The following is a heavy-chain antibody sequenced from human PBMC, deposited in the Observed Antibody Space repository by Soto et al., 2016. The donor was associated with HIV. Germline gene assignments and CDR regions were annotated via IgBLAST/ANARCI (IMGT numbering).Heavy chain of an antibody. CDR1: GFTFSSYA. CDR3: AKEIDSSGYYYFDY. V-gene: IGHV3-23*04. CDR2: ISGSGANT. Sequence: EVQLVESGGGLVQPGGSLRLSCAASGFTFSSYAMSWVRQAPGKGLEWVSYISGSGANTYYADSVKGRFTISRDNSNNTLYLQVNSLRAEDTAIYYCAKEIDSSGYYYFDYWGPGXPGPPSPQ. D-gene: IGHD3-22*01. J-gene: IGHJ4*02.